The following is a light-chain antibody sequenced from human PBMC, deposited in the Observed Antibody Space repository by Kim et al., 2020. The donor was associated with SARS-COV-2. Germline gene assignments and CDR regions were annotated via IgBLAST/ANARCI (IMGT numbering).Light chain of an antibody. V-gene: IGKV1-5*03. CDR3: QQYYIYWT. J-gene: IGKJ1*01. Sequence: DIQMTQSPSTLSASVGDRVTITCRASQSVNTWLAWYQQKSGKAPKLLIYRASSLESGVPSRFSGSGSGTEFTLTINSLQPAAFAPYYCQQYYIYWTFGQGTKVDIK. CDR1: QSVNTW. CDR2: RAS.